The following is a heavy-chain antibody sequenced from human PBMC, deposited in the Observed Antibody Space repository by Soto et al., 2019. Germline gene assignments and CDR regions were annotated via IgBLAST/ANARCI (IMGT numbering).Heavy chain of an antibody. CDR3: ARDFDYGDYHYFDY. J-gene: IGHJ4*02. CDR1: GFTFSSYG. V-gene: IGHV3-33*01. Sequence: QVQLVESGGGVVQPGRSLRLSCAASGFTFSSYGMHWVRQAPGKGLEWVAVIWNDGSNKYYADSVKGRFTISRDNSKNTLYLQMNSLRAEDTAVYYCARDFDYGDYHYFDYWGQGTLVTVSS. CDR2: IWNDGSNK. D-gene: IGHD4-17*01.